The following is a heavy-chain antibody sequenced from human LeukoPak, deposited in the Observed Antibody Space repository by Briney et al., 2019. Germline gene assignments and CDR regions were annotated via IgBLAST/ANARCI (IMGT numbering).Heavy chain of an antibody. D-gene: IGHD2-2*01. CDR1: GFTFSSYG. CDR2: ISYDGSNK. J-gene: IGHJ4*02. CDR3: AKDIVVVPAAMPLPLDY. V-gene: IGHV3-30*18. Sequence: PGRSLRLSCAASGFTFSSYGMHWVRQAPGKGLEWVAVISYDGSNKYYADSVKGRFTISRDNSKNTLYLQMNSLRAEDTAVYYCAKDIVVVPAAMPLPLDYWGQGNLVTVSS.